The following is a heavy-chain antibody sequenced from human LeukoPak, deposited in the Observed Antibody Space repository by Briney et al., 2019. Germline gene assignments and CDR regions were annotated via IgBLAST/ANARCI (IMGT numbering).Heavy chain of an antibody. V-gene: IGHV4-59*08. CDR1: GGSISSYY. CDR3: ARSYCGGDCYYYYYGMDV. Sequence: SETLSLTCTVSGGSISSYYWSWIRQPPGKGLEWIGYIYYSGSTNHNPSLKSRVTISVDTSKNQFSLKLSSVTAADTAVYYCARSYCGGDCYYYYYGMDVWGQGTTVTVSS. CDR2: IYYSGST. J-gene: IGHJ6*02. D-gene: IGHD2-21*02.